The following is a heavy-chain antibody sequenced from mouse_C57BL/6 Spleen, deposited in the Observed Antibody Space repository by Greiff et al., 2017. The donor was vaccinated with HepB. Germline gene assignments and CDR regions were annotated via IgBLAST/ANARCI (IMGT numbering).Heavy chain of an antibody. CDR3: ARSGYYGSRTDFDY. J-gene: IGHJ2*01. Sequence: VQLQQSGAELVRPGTSVKVSCKASGYAFTNYLIEWVKQRPGQGLEWIGVINPGSGGTNYNEKFKGKATLTADKSSSTAYMQLSSLPSEDSAVYFCARSGYYGSRTDFDYWGQGTTLTVSS. CDR2: INPGSGGT. D-gene: IGHD1-1*01. CDR1: GYAFTNYL. V-gene: IGHV1-54*01.